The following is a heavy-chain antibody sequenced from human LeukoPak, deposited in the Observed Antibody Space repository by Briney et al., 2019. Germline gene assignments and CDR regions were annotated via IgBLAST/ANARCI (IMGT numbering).Heavy chain of an antibody. CDR2: IWYDGSNK. CDR1: GFTFSTYG. V-gene: IGHV3-33*06. Sequence: GTSLRLSCAASGFTFSTYGMHWVRQAPGKGLEWVAVIWYDGSNKYYADSVTGRFTISRDNSDNTVYLQMNSLRAEDTAVYYCAKVYCGGNSHNPLLGFNSWGQGALVTVSS. J-gene: IGHJ4*02. D-gene: IGHD4-23*01. CDR3: AKVYCGGNSHNPLLGFNS.